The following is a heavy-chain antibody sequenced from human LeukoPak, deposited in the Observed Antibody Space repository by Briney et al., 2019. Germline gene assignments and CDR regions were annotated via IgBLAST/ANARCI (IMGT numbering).Heavy chain of an antibody. Sequence: SETLSLTCTVSGGSISSYYWSWIRQPPGKGLEWIGYIYYSGSTNYNPSLKSRVTISVDTSKNQFSLKLSSVTAADTAVYYCARRAGDYDFPNYYYYGMDVWGQGTTVTVSS. CDR1: GGSISSYY. CDR2: IYYSGST. D-gene: IGHD3-3*01. V-gene: IGHV4-59*08. J-gene: IGHJ6*02. CDR3: ARRAGDYDFPNYYYYGMDV.